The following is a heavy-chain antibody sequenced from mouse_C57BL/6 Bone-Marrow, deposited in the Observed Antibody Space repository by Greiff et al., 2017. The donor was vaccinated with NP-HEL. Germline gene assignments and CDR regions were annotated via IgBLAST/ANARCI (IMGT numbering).Heavy chain of an antibody. CDR3: TLGDGYSLFAY. J-gene: IGHJ3*01. D-gene: IGHD2-3*01. Sequence: GLEWIGAIYPGNSDTSYNQKFKGKAKLTAVTSASTAYMELSSLTNEDSAVYYCTLGDGYSLFAYWGQGTLVTVSA. V-gene: IGHV1-5*01. CDR2: IYPGNSDT.